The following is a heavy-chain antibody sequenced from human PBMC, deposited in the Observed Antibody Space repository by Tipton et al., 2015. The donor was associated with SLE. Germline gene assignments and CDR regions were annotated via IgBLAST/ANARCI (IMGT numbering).Heavy chain of an antibody. Sequence: TLSLTCTVSGDSINSGPYYWSWIRQPAGKGLEWIGRIYASGTTNYNPSLKSRVTISLDTSKNQFSLNLNSVTAADTAMYYCARGGSGYDSWGQGTLVTVSS. V-gene: IGHV4-61*02. CDR1: GDSINSGPYY. CDR3: ARGGSGYDS. D-gene: IGHD5-12*01. J-gene: IGHJ5*02. CDR2: IYASGTT.